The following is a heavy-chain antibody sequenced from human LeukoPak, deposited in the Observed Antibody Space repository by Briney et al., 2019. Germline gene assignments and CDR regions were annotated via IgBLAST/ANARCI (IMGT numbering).Heavy chain of an antibody. V-gene: IGHV1-8*02. D-gene: IGHD2-15*01. J-gene: IGHJ4*02. Sequence: ASVKVSCKASGGTFSSYAISWVRQATGQGLEWMGWMNPNSGNTGYAQKFQGRVTMTRNTSISTAYMELSSLRSEGTAVYYCARSGYCSGGSCYAQRDLDYWGQGTLVTVSS. CDR2: MNPNSGNT. CDR1: GGTFSSYA. CDR3: ARSGYCSGGSCYAQRDLDY.